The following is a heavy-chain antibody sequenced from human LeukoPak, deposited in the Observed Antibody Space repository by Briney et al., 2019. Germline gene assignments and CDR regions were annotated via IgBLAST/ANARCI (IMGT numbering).Heavy chain of an antibody. V-gene: IGHV4-4*07. J-gene: IGHJ4*01. CDR1: GAFISSYY. Sequence: SETLSLTCNVSGAFISSYYLSWIRQPAGKGLEWIGRIYTSGSTYYNPSLKSRVTMSVDTSKNQFSLQLSSVTAADTAAYYCAREQGSQQYGNSWSFDYGGHGTLVTVSS. D-gene: IGHD6-13*01. CDR3: AREQGSQQYGNSWSFDY. CDR2: IYTSGST.